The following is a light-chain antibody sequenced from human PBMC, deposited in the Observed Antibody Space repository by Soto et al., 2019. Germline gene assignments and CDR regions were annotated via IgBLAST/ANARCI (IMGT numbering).Light chain of an antibody. V-gene: IGLV4-69*01. CDR1: SGHSSYA. CDR3: SSYTSSSTYV. J-gene: IGLJ1*01. CDR2: LNNDGSH. Sequence: QSVLTQSPSASASLGASVKLTCTLSSGHSSYAIAWHQKQPGKGPRYLMDLNNDGSHTKGDGIPDRFSGSSSGADRYLIISSLQSEDEADYYCSSYTSSSTYVFGTGTKLTVL.